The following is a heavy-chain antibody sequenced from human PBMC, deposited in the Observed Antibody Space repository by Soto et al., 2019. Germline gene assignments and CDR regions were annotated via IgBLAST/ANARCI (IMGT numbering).Heavy chain of an antibody. CDR1: GGSISSSSYY. CDR3: ARIPRGAAQFGVVIIGYYYYYMDV. CDR2: IYYSGST. D-gene: IGHD3-3*01. Sequence: SETLSLTCTVSGGSISSSSYYWGWIRQPPGKGLEWIGSIYYSGSTYYNPSLKSRVTISVDTSKNQFSLKLSSVTAADTAVYYCARIPRGAAQFGVVIIGYYYYYMDVWGKGTTVTVSS. J-gene: IGHJ6*03. V-gene: IGHV4-39*01.